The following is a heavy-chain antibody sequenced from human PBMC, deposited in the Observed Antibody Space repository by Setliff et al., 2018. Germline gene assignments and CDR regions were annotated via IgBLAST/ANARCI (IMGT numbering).Heavy chain of an antibody. J-gene: IGHJ4*02. CDR2: IYYSGST. Sequence: PSETLSLTCTVSGGSISSSSYYWDWIRQPPGKGLEWIGSIYYSGSTYYNPSLKSRVTISVDTSKNQFSLKLSPVTAADTAVYYCARVKIAILPAAIDYWGQGTLVTVSS. V-gene: IGHV4-39*07. CDR3: ARVKIAILPAAIDY. D-gene: IGHD2-2*01. CDR1: GGSISSSSYY.